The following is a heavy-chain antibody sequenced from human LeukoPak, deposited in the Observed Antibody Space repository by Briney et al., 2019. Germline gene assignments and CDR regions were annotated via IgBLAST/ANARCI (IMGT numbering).Heavy chain of an antibody. CDR1: GHTFTGYY. V-gene: IGHV1-2*02. D-gene: IGHD3-10*01. Sequence: GASVKVSCKASGHTFTGYYMHWVRQAPGQGLEWMGWINPNSGGTNYAQRFQGRVTMTRDTSISTAYMELSSLRSEDTAVYYCARASITMVRGVGRYWFDPWGQGTLVTVSS. J-gene: IGHJ5*02. CDR3: ARASITMVRGVGRYWFDP. CDR2: INPNSGGT.